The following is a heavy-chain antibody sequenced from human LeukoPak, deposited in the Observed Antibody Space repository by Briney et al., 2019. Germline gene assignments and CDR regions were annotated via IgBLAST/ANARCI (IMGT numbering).Heavy chain of an antibody. D-gene: IGHD3-9*01. CDR2: ISGSGGST. CDR1: GFTFSSYA. Sequence: GGSLRLSCAASGFTFSSYAMSWVRQAPGKGLEWVSAISGSGGSTYYADSVKGRFTISRDNSKNTLYLQMNSLRAEDTAVYYCARDLRYFDWLLPHYFDYWGQRTLVTVSS. CDR3: ARDLRYFDWLLPHYFDY. J-gene: IGHJ4*02. V-gene: IGHV3-23*01.